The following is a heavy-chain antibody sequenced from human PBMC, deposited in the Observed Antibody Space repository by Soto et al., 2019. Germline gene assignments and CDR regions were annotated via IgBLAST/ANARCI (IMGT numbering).Heavy chain of an antibody. Sequence: KVSCKASGYTFTTYGISWVRQMPGKGLEWMGRIDPSDSYTNYSPSFQGHVTISADKSISTAYLQWSSLKASDTAMYYCAIRGTSGYWGQGTPVTVSS. D-gene: IGHD3-10*01. CDR1: GYTFTTYG. CDR3: AIRGTSGY. J-gene: IGHJ4*02. V-gene: IGHV5-10-1*01. CDR2: IDPSDSYT.